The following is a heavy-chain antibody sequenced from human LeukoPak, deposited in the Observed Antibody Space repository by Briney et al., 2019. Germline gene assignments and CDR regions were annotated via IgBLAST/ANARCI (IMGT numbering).Heavy chain of an antibody. J-gene: IGHJ4*02. CDR3: ASEGDYNWNYFDY. Sequence: PGGSLRLSCAASGFTFSSYWMHWVRQAPGKGLVWVSRINSDGSSTSYADSVKGRFTISRDNAKNTLYLQMNSLRAEDTAVYYCASEGDYNWNYFDYWGQGTLVTVSS. V-gene: IGHV3-74*01. CDR1: GFTFSSYW. D-gene: IGHD1-20*01. CDR2: INSDGSST.